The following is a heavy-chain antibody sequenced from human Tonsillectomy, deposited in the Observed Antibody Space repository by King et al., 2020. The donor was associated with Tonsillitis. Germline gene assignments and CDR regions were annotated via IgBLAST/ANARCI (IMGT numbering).Heavy chain of an antibody. D-gene: IGHD3-10*01. Sequence: VQLVESGGGVVQPGRSLRLSCAASGFTFSSYGMHWVRQAPGKGLGWVAVISYYGSNKYYADSVKGRFTISRDNSKNTLYLQMNSLRAEDTAVYYCAKDLGRGYYYYGMDVWGQGTTVTVSS. CDR3: AKDLGRGYYYYGMDV. CDR1: GFTFSSYG. CDR2: ISYYGSNK. V-gene: IGHV3-30*18. J-gene: IGHJ6*02.